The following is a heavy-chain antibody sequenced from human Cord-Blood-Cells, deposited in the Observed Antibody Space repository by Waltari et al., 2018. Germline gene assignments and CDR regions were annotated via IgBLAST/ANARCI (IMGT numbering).Heavy chain of an antibody. Sequence: QPQLVQSGAEVKKPGSSVKVSCKASGGSLSSYAISRVRQAPGQGLEWMGGMITIFGTANYAQKCQGRVTIPADESTSTAYMELSSLRSEDTAVYYCARDLDEDGSGVLAPFQHWCQGTLVTGCS. CDR3: ARDLDEDGSGVLAPFQH. CDR2: MITIFGTA. CDR1: GGSLSSYA. J-gene: IGHJ1*01. D-gene: IGHD3-10*01. V-gene: IGHV1-69*01.